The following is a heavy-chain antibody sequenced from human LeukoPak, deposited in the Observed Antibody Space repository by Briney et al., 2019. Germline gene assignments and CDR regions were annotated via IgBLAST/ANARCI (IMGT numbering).Heavy chain of an antibody. V-gene: IGHV4-59*01. D-gene: IGHD2-15*01. J-gene: IGHJ4*02. CDR2: IYHSGST. CDR1: GGSISSNY. CDR3: ARVHCSGGKCYFAYFDY. Sequence: PSETLSLTCSVSGGSISSNYWSWIRQPPGKGLEWIGNIYHSGSTNYNPSLKTRVTISIDTSNKQFSLKLTSVTAADTAVYFCARVHCSGGKCYFAYFDYRGQGTLVTVSS.